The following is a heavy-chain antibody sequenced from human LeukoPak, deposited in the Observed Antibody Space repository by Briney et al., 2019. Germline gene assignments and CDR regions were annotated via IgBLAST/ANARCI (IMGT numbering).Heavy chain of an antibody. D-gene: IGHD4-17*01. V-gene: IGHV3-9*03. Sequence: PGGSLRLSCAASGFTFDDYAMHWVRQAPGKGLEWVSGISWNSGSIGYADTVKGRFTISRDNAKNSLYLQMNSLRAEDMALYYCAKAPLGWLGVTTCYFDYWGQGTLVTVSS. CDR3: AKAPLGWLGVTTCYFDY. J-gene: IGHJ4*02. CDR1: GFTFDDYA. CDR2: ISWNSGSI.